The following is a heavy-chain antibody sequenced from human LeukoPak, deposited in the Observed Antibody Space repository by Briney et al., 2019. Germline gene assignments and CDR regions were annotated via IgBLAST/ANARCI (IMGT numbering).Heavy chain of an antibody. CDR2: ISNNGGSS. CDR1: GFTFSAYA. V-gene: IGHV3-64D*09. Sequence: GGSLRLSCSASGFTFSAYAMYWVRQAPGQGLEYVSGISNNGGSSFYADSVKGRFTISRDNSKNTLYLQMSSLNPEDTAVYYCVNQISGWVYWGQGTLVTVSS. CDR3: VNQISGWVY. J-gene: IGHJ4*02. D-gene: IGHD6-19*01.